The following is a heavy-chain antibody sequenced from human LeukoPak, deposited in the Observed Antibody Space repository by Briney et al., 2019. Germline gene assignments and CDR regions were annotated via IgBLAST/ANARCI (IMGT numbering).Heavy chain of an antibody. Sequence: PGGSLRLSCAASGFTFSSYSMNWVRQAPGKGLEWVSSISSSSSYIYYADSVKGRFTISRDNAKNSLYLQMNSLRAEDTAVYYCARDKSGSASDMDVWGKGTTVTVSS. CDR2: ISSSSSYI. CDR3: ARDKSGSASDMDV. J-gene: IGHJ6*03. CDR1: GFTFSSYS. V-gene: IGHV3-21*01. D-gene: IGHD5-12*01.